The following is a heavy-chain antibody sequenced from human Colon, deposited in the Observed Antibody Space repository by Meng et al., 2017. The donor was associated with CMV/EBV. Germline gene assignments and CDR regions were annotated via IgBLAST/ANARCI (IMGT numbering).Heavy chain of an antibody. CDR3: ASYDYVWGIGGESAFDI. J-gene: IGHJ3*02. CDR2: IYSGGST. Sequence: GESLKISCAASGFTVSSHYMSWVRQAPGKGLEWVSVIYSGGSTYYADSVKGRFTISRDNSKNTLYLQMNSLRAEDTAVYYCASYDYVWGIGGESAFDIWGQGTMVTVSS. CDR1: GFTVSSHY. V-gene: IGHV3-66*02. D-gene: IGHD3-16*01.